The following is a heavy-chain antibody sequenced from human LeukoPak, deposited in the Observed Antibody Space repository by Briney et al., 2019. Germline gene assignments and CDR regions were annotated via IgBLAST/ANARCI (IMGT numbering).Heavy chain of an antibody. CDR3: ARDVVAAAGTWDY. J-gene: IGHJ4*02. D-gene: IGHD6-13*01. CDR2: IYTSGST. Sequence: SETLSLTCTVSGGSISSFYWTWLRQPAGKGLEWLGRIYTSGSTNYNPSLKSRVTMSVDTSKNQFSLKLSSVTAADTAVYYCARDVVAAAGTWDYWGQGTLVTVSS. CDR1: GGSISSFY. V-gene: IGHV4-4*07.